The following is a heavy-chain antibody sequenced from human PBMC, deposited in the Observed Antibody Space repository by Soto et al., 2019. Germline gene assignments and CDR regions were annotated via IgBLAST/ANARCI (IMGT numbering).Heavy chain of an antibody. CDR2: IVVGSGNT. D-gene: IGHD6-13*01. CDR1: GFTFTSSA. J-gene: IGHJ6*02. CDR3: AADYPRPWYSSSSWGMDV. V-gene: IGHV1-58*01. Sequence: SVKVSCKASGFTFTSSAVQWVRQARGQRLEWIGWIVVGSGNTNYAQKFQERVTITRDMSTSTAYMELSSLRSEDTAVYYCAADYPRPWYSSSSWGMDVWGQGTTVTGSS.